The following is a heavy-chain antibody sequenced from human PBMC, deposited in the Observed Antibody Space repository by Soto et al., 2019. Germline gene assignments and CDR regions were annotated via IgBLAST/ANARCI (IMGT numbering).Heavy chain of an antibody. J-gene: IGHJ6*02. D-gene: IGHD2-2*01. CDR2: IWYDGSNK. CDR1: GFTFSSYG. V-gene: IGHV3-30*19. Sequence: GGSLRLSCAASGFTFSSYGMHWVRQAPGKGLEWVAVIWYDGSNKYYADSVKGRFTISRDNSKNTLYLQMNSLRAEDTAVYYCARDRNVVVPAAMTYYYYGMDVWGQGTTVTVSS. CDR3: ARDRNVVVPAAMTYYYYGMDV.